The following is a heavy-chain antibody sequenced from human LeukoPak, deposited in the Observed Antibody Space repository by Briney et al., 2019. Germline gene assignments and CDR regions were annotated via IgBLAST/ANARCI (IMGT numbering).Heavy chain of an antibody. CDR1: GFTFSSYW. CDR3: ARAQPTPRWFDP. D-gene: IGHD1-14*01. CDR2: INSDGSSR. Sequence: RGSLRLSCAASGFTFSSYWMHWVRQAPGKGLVWVSRINSDGSSRSYADSVKGRFTISRDNAKNTLFLQMNSLRAEDTAVYYCARAQPTPRWFDPWGQGTLVTVSS. J-gene: IGHJ5*02. V-gene: IGHV3-74*01.